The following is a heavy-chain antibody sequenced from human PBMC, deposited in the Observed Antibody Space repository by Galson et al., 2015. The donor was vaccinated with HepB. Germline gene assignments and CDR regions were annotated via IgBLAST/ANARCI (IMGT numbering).Heavy chain of an antibody. CDR1: GFTVRSNY. CDR2: IYSGGST. J-gene: IGHJ3*02. D-gene: IGHD3-10*01. Sequence: SLRLSCAASGFTVRSNYMSWVRQAPGEGLEWVSVIYSGGSTYYADSVKGRFTISRDNSKNTLYLQMNSLRAEDTAVYYCAREGQGSGSYYSVGCFDIWGQGTMVTVSS. V-gene: IGHV3-53*01. CDR3: AREGQGSGSYYSVGCFDI.